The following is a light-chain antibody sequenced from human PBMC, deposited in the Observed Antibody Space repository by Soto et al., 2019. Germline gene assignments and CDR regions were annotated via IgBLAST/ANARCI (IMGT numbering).Light chain of an antibody. J-gene: IGLJ1*01. CDR3: RSYGSTSTSYV. CDR2: EVS. Sequence: QSALTQPASVSGSPGQSITISCTGTSSDVGGYNYVSWYQQHPGKAPKLMIYEVSNRPSGVSNRFSGSKSGNTASLTISGLQAEYEDDYFCRSYGSTSTSYVFGNGTKVTVL. CDR1: SSDVGGYNY. V-gene: IGLV2-14*01.